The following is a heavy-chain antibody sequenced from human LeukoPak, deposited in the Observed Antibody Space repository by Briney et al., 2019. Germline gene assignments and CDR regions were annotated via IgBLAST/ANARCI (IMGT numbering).Heavy chain of an antibody. Sequence: PSETLSLTCAVYGGSFSGYYWSWIRQPPGKGLEWIGEINHSGSTNYNPSLKSRVTISVDTSKNQFSLKLSSVTAADTAVYYCAIPTVQDAFDIWGQGTMVTVSS. CDR1: GGSFSGYY. CDR2: INHSGST. V-gene: IGHV4-34*01. D-gene: IGHD4-11*01. CDR3: AIPTVQDAFDI. J-gene: IGHJ3*02.